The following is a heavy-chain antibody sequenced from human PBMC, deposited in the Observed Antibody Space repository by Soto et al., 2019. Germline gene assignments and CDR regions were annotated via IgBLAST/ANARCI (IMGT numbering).Heavy chain of an antibody. CDR1: GFTFSSYA. V-gene: IGHV3-23*01. Sequence: EVQLLESGGGLVQPGGSLRLSCAASGFTFSSYAMSWVRQAPGKGLEWVSGISASGGRTYYADSVKGRFTISRDNSKNTMYLQMNSLRVEDTAVYKCAKDWDLLRAFDLWGQGTMVTVSS. J-gene: IGHJ3*01. D-gene: IGHD1-26*01. CDR2: ISASGGRT. CDR3: AKDWDLLRAFDL.